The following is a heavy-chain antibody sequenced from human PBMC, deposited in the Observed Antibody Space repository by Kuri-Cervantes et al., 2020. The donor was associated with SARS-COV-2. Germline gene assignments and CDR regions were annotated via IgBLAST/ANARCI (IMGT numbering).Heavy chain of an antibody. CDR1: GFTFDDYT. Sequence: GGSLRLSCAASGFTFDDYTMQWVRQGPGKGLEWVSLISRDGSSVYYADSVLGRFTISRDNSKNSLYLQMNSLRSEDTALYYCATDPPRFGGSPNTPRWGQGTPVTVSS. V-gene: IGHV3-43*01. CDR3: ATDPPRFGGSPNTPR. D-gene: IGHD1-26*01. J-gene: IGHJ4*02. CDR2: ISRDGSSV.